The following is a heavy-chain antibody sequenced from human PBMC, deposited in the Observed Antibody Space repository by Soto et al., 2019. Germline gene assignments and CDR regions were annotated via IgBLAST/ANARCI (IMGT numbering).Heavy chain of an antibody. J-gene: IGHJ4*02. CDR3: ARSKAYYDSSGYQY. V-gene: IGHV1-18*01. CDR2: ISAYNGNT. CDR1: GYTFTSYG. Sequence: ASVKVSCKASGYTFTSYGISWVRQAPGQGLEWMGWISAYNGNTNYAQKLQGRVTMTTDTSTSTAYMELRSPRSDDTAVYYCARSKAYYDSSGYQYWGQGTLVTVSS. D-gene: IGHD3-22*01.